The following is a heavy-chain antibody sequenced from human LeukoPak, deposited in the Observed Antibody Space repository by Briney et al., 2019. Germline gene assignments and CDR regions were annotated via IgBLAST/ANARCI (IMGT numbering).Heavy chain of an antibody. D-gene: IGHD1-1*01. CDR1: GFTFSTYE. CDR2: ISSRGSAI. J-gene: IGHJ3*02. Sequence: PGGSLRLSCAASGFTFSTYEMNWVRQAPGKGLEWVSYISSRGSAIYYADSVKGRFTISRDIAKTSLYLQMNSLRAEDTAIYYCARDMEPDAFGIWGQGTMVTVSS. V-gene: IGHV3-48*03. CDR3: ARDMEPDAFGI.